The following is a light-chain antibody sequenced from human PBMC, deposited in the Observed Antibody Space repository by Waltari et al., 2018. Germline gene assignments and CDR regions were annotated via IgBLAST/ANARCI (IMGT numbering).Light chain of an antibody. V-gene: IGLV2-14*03. CDR1: SSDVGGYNF. Sequence: QSALTQPASVSGSPGQSITISCTGASSDVGGYNFVSWYQQYPGKAPKVVIYDVTKRPSGVSYRFSGSKSGNTASLTISGLQAEDEADYYCSSYTSSITWVFGGGTKLTVL. CDR2: DVT. J-gene: IGLJ3*02. CDR3: SSYTSSITWV.